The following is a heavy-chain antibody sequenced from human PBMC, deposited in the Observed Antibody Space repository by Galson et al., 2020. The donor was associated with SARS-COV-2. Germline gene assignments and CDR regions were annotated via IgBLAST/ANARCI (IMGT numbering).Heavy chain of an antibody. CDR1: GDSMNSDNYY. CDR3: ARDNRNGRDYGDYTLYDS. D-gene: IGHD4-17*01. J-gene: IGHJ4*02. Sequence: SETLSLTCSVSGDSMNSDNYYWSWIRQPAGKPLEWLGRIFTNGRTNYNPSLKSRITISADTSMNQFSLKLSSVTAADTAVYFCARDNRNGRDYGDYTLYDSWGQGIMVTVSS. V-gene: IGHV4-61*02. CDR2: IFTNGRT.